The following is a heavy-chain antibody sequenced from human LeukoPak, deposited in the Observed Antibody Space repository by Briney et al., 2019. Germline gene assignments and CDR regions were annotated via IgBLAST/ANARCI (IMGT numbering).Heavy chain of an antibody. CDR3: ARERNYGDYAVSY. V-gene: IGHV1-2*04. D-gene: IGHD4-17*01. CDR1: GYTFTGYY. J-gene: IGHJ4*02. Sequence: ASVKVSCKASGYTFTGYYMHWVRQAPGQGLEWMGWINPNSGGTNYAQKFQGWVTMTRDTSISTAYMELSRLRSDDTAVYYCARERNYGDYAVSYWGQGTLVTVSS. CDR2: INPNSGGT.